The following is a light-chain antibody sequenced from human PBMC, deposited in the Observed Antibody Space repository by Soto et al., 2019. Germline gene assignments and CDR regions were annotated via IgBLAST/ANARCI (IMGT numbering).Light chain of an antibody. V-gene: IGKV3-15*01. Sequence: EIVMTQSPATLSVSPGERATLSCRASQSVSSNLAWYQQKPGQAPRLLLYGASTRATGIPGRFSGSGSGTDFPLTISSLQSEDFAVYYSQQHNYWPSFGQGTKLEIK. CDR3: QQHNYWPS. J-gene: IGKJ2*01. CDR1: QSVSSN. CDR2: GAS.